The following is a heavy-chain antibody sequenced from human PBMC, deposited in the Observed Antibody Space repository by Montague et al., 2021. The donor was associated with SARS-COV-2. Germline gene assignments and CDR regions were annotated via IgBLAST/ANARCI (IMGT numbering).Heavy chain of an antibody. CDR1: GFNFSSYD. V-gene: IGHV3-48*02. CDR3: ATDLCTTSGCSDDAFHI. Sequence: SLRLSCAASGFNFSSYDMNWVRQAPGKGLEWISYITSRTTTIYYADSVKGRLTISRDNAKNSLYLQMNGLRDEDTAVYYCATDLCTTSGCSDDAFHIWGQGTMVTVSS. CDR2: ITSRTTTI. J-gene: IGHJ3*02. D-gene: IGHD2/OR15-2a*01.